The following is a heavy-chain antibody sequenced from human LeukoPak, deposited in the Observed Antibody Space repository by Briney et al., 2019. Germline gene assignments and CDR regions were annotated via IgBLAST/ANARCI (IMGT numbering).Heavy chain of an antibody. V-gene: IGHV3-66*01. CDR3: ARGNYGVLTGYRGYFDY. J-gene: IGHJ4*02. CDR2: MYSSGNT. D-gene: IGHD3-9*01. Sequence: GGSLRLSCAASGLTVSDNYMGWVRQAPGKGRAWVSLMYSSGNTYYADSVKGRFTMSRDDSKNTVDLQLNSLSAEDTAIYYCARGNYGVLTGYRGYFDYWGQGILVTVSS. CDR1: GLTVSDNY.